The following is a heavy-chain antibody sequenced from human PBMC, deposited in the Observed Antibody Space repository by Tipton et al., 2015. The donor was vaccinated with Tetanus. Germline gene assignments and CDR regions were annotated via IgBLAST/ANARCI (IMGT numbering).Heavy chain of an antibody. Sequence: CAASGFTFSSYAMSWVRRAPGKGLEWVSAISGSGGSTYYADSVKGRFTISRDNSKNTLYLQMNSLRAEDTAVYYCAKGGGWGSAGFDYWGQGTLVTVSS. CDR2: ISGSGGST. J-gene: IGHJ4*02. V-gene: IGHV3-23*01. CDR1: GFTFSSYA. CDR3: AKGGGWGSAGFDY. D-gene: IGHD7-27*01.